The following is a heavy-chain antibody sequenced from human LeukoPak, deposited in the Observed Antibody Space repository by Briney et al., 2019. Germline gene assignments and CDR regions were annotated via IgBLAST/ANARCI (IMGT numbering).Heavy chain of an antibody. CDR3: ARQPSPGSGNYYA. CDR1: GGSISSYY. D-gene: IGHD1-26*01. Sequence: SETLSLTCTVSGGSISSYYWSWIRQPAGKGLEWIGRVYTSGSTNYNPSLKSRVNISLDTSKKQVSLKLSSVTAADTAVYYCARQPSPGSGNYYAWGQGTLVTVSS. V-gene: IGHV4-4*07. J-gene: IGHJ5*02. CDR2: VYTSGST.